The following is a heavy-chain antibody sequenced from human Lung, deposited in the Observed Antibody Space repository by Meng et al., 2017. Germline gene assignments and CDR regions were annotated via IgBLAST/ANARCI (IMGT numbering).Heavy chain of an antibody. V-gene: IGHV4-34*01. CDR2: INHSGST. CDR3: ARGPTTMAHDFDY. J-gene: IGHJ4*02. D-gene: IGHD4-11*01. Sequence: VQSKQWGDGRMNASGALSMTGGVSGGTFSDYYWSWIRQPPGKGLEWIGEINHSGSTNYNPSLESRATISVDTSQNNLSLKLSSVTAADSAVYYCARGPTTMAHDFDYWGQGTLVTVSS. CDR1: GGTFSDYY.